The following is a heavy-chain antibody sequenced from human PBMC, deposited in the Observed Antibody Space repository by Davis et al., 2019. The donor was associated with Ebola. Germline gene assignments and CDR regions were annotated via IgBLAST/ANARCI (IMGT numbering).Heavy chain of an antibody. CDR2: INPSGGST. V-gene: IGHV1-46*01. Sequence: ASVKVSCKASGYTFTGYYMHWVRQAPGQGLEWMGIINPSGGSTSYAQKFQGKVTMTRDTSTSPVYMELSSLRSEDTAVYYCARDKEGLSYYYYGMDVWGQGTTVTVSS. D-gene: IGHD3-3*01. J-gene: IGHJ6*02. CDR3: ARDKEGLSYYYYGMDV. CDR1: GYTFTGYY.